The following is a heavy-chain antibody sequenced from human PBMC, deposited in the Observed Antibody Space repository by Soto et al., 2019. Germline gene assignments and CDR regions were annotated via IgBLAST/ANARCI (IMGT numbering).Heavy chain of an antibody. Sequence: SETLSLTCAVSGGSISSYYWSWIRQPPGKGLEWIGYIYYSGSTNYNPSLKSRVTISVDTSKNQFSLILSSVTAEDTAVYYCARDYPNYYDSSAPAWGQGTLVTVSS. CDR1: GGSISSYY. CDR2: IYYSGST. CDR3: ARDYPNYYDSSAPA. J-gene: IGHJ1*01. D-gene: IGHD3-22*01. V-gene: IGHV4-59*12.